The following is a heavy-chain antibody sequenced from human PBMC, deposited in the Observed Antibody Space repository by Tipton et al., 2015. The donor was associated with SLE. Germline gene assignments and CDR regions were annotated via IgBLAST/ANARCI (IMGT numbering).Heavy chain of an antibody. V-gene: IGHV4-31*03. CDR1: GDSISSGGFY. CDR2: IYTSGST. D-gene: IGHD3-22*01. CDR3: ARLGGYYDSSGYSYYFDY. J-gene: IGHJ4*02. Sequence: TLSLTCTVSGDSISSGGFYWTWIRQHPGKGLEWIGYIYTSGSTHSNPSLTSRIIISVDMSKNQFSLKLTSVTAADTAVYYCARLGGYYDSSGYSYYFDYWGQGTLVTVSS.